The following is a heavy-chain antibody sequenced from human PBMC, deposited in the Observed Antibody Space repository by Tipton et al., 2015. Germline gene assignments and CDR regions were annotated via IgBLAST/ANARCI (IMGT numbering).Heavy chain of an antibody. J-gene: IGHJ4*02. CDR1: GGSISSYF. Sequence: TLSLTCNVSGGSISSYFWSWIRQSPGMGLEWIGYVYFTGTTNYNPSFKSRVTMSIDTSNNEFSLKLSPVTAADTAVYYCARARGRHGGLFDSWGQGILVTVSS. V-gene: IGHV4-59*08. CDR3: ARARGRHGGLFDS. D-gene: IGHD4-23*01. CDR2: VYFTGTT.